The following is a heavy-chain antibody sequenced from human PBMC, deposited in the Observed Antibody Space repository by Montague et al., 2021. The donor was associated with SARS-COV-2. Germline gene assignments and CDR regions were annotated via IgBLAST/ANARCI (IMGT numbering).Heavy chain of an antibody. Sequence: SETLSLTCSVSGYSISSGYYWGWIRQPPGKGLEWIGNIYHSGGTXYSPSLKSRVTVSVDTSRNQFSLRLSSVTAADTAVYYCARWYYGSGSYSHWGQGTLVTVSS. J-gene: IGHJ4*02. V-gene: IGHV4-38-2*01. CDR3: ARWYYGSGSYSH. CDR2: IYHSGGT. D-gene: IGHD3-10*01. CDR1: GYSISSGYY.